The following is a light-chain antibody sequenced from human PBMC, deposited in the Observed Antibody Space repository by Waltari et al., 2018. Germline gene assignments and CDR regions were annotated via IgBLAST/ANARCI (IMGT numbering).Light chain of an antibody. V-gene: IGKV2-29*02. CDR1: QTLLHSDGQTY. Sequence: DVVMTQTPLSLSVTPGQPASISCKSSQTLLHSDGQTYLYWFLQKPGQSPQLLIYAVSSLVSGVSTECRGSGSGTDFTLKISRVEAEDVGIYYCMQGLHLPRTFGQGTKVEMK. CDR3: MQGLHLPRT. J-gene: IGKJ1*01. CDR2: AVS.